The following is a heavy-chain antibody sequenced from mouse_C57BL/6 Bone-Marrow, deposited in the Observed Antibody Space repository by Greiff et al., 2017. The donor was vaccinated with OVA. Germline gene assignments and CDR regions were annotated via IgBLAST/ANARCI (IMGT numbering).Heavy chain of an antibody. CDR1: GYTFTSYW. J-gene: IGHJ3*01. V-gene: IGHV1-61*01. Sequence: QVQLQQPGAELVRPGSSVKLSCKASGYTFTSYWMDWVKQRPGQGLEWIGNIYPSDSANHYNQKFKDKATLTVDESSSTAYMQRRSLTEEAAAVYDSSRHSRRAYWGQGTLVTVSA. CDR2: IYPSDSAN. D-gene: IGHD1-1*01. CDR3: SRHSRRAY.